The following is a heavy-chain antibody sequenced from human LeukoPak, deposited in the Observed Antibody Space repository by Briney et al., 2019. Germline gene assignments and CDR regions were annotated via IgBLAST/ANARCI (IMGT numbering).Heavy chain of an antibody. V-gene: IGHV3-11*01. Sequence: PGGSLRLSCAASGFTFSDYYMSWIRQAPGKGLEWVSYISSSGSTIYYADSVKGRFTISRDNARNSLYLQMNSLRAKDTAVYYCAREFSSSWYRWFDPWGQGTLVTVSS. CDR2: ISSSGSTI. D-gene: IGHD6-13*01. CDR3: AREFSSSWYRWFDP. CDR1: GFTFSDYY. J-gene: IGHJ5*02.